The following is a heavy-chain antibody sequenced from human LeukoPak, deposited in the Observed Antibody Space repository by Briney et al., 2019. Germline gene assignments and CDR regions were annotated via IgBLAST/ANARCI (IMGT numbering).Heavy chain of an antibody. Sequence: GSVKVSCEASGYTFTGYYMHWVRQAPGQGLEWMGWINPNSGGTNYAQSFQGRFTMSRDTSMSTAYLEMSRLRSEDTAVYYCARARITMVRGASMDCWGKGTPVTVSS. J-gene: IGHJ6*04. CDR3: ARARITMVRGASMDC. CDR1: GYTFTGYY. D-gene: IGHD3-10*01. V-gene: IGHV1-2*02. CDR2: INPNSGGT.